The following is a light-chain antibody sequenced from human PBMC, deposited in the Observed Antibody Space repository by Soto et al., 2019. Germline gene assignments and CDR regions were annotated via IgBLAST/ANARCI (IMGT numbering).Light chain of an antibody. Sequence: QSALTQPASVSGSPGQSITISCTGTSSDVGGYNYVSWYQQYPGKAPKLMIYDVRNRPSGVSNRFSGSKSVNTASLTISGLQAEDEADYYCSSYTTISTYVFGTGTKVTVL. V-gene: IGLV2-14*03. J-gene: IGLJ1*01. CDR3: SSYTTISTYV. CDR1: SSDVGGYNY. CDR2: DVR.